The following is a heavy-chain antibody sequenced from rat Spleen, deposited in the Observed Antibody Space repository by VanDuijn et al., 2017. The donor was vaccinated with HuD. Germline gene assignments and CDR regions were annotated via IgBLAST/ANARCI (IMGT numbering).Heavy chain of an antibody. V-gene: IGHV2-4*01. CDR2: IWSGGST. CDR3: ARDHDGSYYYGNWFAY. Sequence: QVQLKESGPDLVQPSQTLSLTCTVSGFSLTSYGVNWVRQPPGKGLEWIGAIWSGGSTDDNSALKSRLSISRDTSKSQVFLKMNSLQPEDTGTYYFARDHDGSYYYGNWFAYWGQGTLVTVSS. D-gene: IGHD1-12*02. J-gene: IGHJ3*01. CDR1: GFSLTSYG.